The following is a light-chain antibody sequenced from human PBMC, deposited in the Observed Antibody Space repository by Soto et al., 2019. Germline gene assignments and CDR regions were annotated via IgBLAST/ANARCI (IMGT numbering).Light chain of an antibody. CDR3: QEYHRAPFT. V-gene: IGKV1-27*01. J-gene: IGKJ3*01. CDR1: QSISNS. Sequence: DIQMTQSPSSLSASVGDTVTITCRASQSISNSLARYQQKPGKVPDLLIYAASTLQSGVPSRFSGSGSGTDFTLTISRLQPEDDATYYCQEYHRAPFTCGPGTKVDIK. CDR2: AAS.